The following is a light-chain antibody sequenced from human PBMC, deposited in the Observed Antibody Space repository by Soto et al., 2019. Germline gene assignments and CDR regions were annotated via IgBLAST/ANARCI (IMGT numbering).Light chain of an antibody. CDR3: SSYTTSNTRQIV. J-gene: IGLJ1*01. Sequence: SALTQPASVSGSPGQSINISCTGTGSDVVGYNYVSWYQHHPGKAPKLIIYDVSNRPSGVSNPFSGSKSGNTASLTISGLQPEDEADYYCSSYTTSNTRQIVFGTGTKVTVL. V-gene: IGLV2-14*03. CDR2: DVS. CDR1: GSDVVGYNY.